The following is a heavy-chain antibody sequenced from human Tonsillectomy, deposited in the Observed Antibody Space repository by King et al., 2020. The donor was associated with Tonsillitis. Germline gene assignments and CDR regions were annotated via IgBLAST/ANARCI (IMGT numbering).Heavy chain of an antibody. CDR1: VFTFSSYA. J-gene: IGHJ6*03. D-gene: IGHD3-16*01. V-gene: IGHV3-23*04. CDR2: ISGSGGST. CDR3: AKVHHQGELSYICNYYYMDV. Sequence: VQLVESGGGLVQPGGSLSLSCAASVFTFSSYAMSWVRQAPGKGLEWVSAISGSGGSTYYADSVKGRFTISRDNSKNTLYLQMSSLRAEDTAVYYCAKVHHQGELSYICNYYYMDVGGKGTTVTVSS.